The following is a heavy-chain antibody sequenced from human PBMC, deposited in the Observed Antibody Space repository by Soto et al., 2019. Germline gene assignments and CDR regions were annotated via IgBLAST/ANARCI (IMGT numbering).Heavy chain of an antibody. CDR3: ARDGQQLTPYALDV. CDR1: GFTLRLHA. CDR2: IWYDGSNK. Sequence: QVQLVESGGGVIQPGRSLRLSCAASGFTLRLHAMHWVRQASGKGLEWVAQIWYDGSNKYYTDSVKGRFTVSRDDFKNTVFLQMDSLRAEDKAVYYCARDGQQLTPYALDVWGQGTTVIVS. J-gene: IGHJ6*02. V-gene: IGHV3-33*08. D-gene: IGHD6-13*01.